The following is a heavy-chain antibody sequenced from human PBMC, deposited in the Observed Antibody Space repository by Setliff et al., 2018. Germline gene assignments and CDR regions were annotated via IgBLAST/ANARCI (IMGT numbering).Heavy chain of an antibody. Sequence: PGGSLRLSCTASGFTFGHYNMNWVRQAPGKGLEWVSSISDTTNFIYYADSVKGRFTISRDTAKNSLYLQMNSLRAEDTAIYFCARRLPYYGMDVWGQGTTVTVSS. CDR3: ARRLPYYGMDV. D-gene: IGHD2-15*01. V-gene: IGHV3-21*01. J-gene: IGHJ6*02. CDR2: ISDTTNFI. CDR1: GFTFGHYN.